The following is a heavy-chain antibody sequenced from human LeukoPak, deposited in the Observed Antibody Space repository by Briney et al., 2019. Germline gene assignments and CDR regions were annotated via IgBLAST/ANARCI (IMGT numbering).Heavy chain of an antibody. Sequence: AGGSLRLSCAASGFTFSNYWMNWVRQAPGKGLEWVANIKEDGSDKYYVDSVKGRFSISKDNAKNSLYLQMNSLRVEDTAVYYCARDWDYWGQGTLVTVSS. CDR2: IKEDGSDK. V-gene: IGHV3-7*01. CDR3: ARDWDY. J-gene: IGHJ4*02. CDR1: GFTFSNYW.